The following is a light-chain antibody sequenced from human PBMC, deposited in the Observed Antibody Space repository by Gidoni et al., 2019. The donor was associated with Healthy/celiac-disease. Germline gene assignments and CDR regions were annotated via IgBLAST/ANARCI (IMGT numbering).Light chain of an antibody. CDR1: QSISSY. CDR3: QQSYSTPLT. J-gene: IGKJ4*01. CDR2: AAS. V-gene: IGKV1-39*01. Sequence: DFQMTQSPSSLSASVGDRVTITCRASQSISSYLNWYQQKPGKAPKLLIYAASSLQSGVPSRFSGSGSGTDFTLTISSLQPEDFATYYCQQSYSTPLTFXGXTKVXIK.